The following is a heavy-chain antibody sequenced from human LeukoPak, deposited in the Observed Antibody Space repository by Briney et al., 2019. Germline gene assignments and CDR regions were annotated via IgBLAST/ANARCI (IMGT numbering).Heavy chain of an antibody. J-gene: IGHJ4*02. CDR2: ISSSSSYT. D-gene: IGHD1-1*01. CDR1: GFTFSDYY. CDR3: ARGTGTTAYFDY. Sequence: GGSLRLSCAASGFTFSDYYMSWIRQAPGKGLEWVSYISSSSSYTKYGDSVKGRFTISRDNAKNSLYLQVNSLRAEDTAVYYCARGTGTTAYFDYWGQGTLVTVPS. V-gene: IGHV3-11*06.